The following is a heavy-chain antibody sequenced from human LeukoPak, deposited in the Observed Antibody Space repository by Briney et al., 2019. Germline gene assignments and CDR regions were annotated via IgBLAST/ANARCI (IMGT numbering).Heavy chain of an antibody. CDR3: ARADCSGSTCYLRHSWFDP. J-gene: IGHJ5*02. D-gene: IGHD2-2*01. Sequence: GASLRLSCAASGFTLSTFDMNWVRQPPGKGLEWVSSISTSSRYIYYRDSVKGRFTISRDDAKNSLYLQMNSLTVEDTAVYYCARADCSGSTCYLRHSWFDPWGQGTLVTVYS. CDR2: ISTSSRYI. CDR1: GFTLSTFD. V-gene: IGHV3-21*06.